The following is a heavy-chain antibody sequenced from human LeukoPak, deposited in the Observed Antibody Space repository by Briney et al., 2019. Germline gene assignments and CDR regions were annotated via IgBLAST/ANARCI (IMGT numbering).Heavy chain of an antibody. CDR1: GFTFSSYA. Sequence: GGSLRLSCAASGFTFSSYAMSWVRQAPGKGLEWVSAISGSGGSTYYADSVKGRFTISRDNSKNTLYLQMNSLRAEDTAVYYCAKDLYNRQVDTAMVLYWGQGTLVTVSS. V-gene: IGHV3-23*01. CDR3: AKDLYNRQVDTAMVLY. CDR2: ISGSGGST. J-gene: IGHJ4*02. D-gene: IGHD5-18*01.